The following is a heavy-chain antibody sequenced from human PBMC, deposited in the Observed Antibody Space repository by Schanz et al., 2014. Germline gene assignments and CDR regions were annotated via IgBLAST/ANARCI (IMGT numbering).Heavy chain of an antibody. D-gene: IGHD3-10*01. CDR3: ARGLRPFAELSAY. J-gene: IGHJ4*02. CDR1: GFTFSTYA. V-gene: IGHV3-23*04. Sequence: EVQLVESGGGLVKPGGSLRLSCAASGFTFSTYAMSWVRQAPGKGLEWVSALSGSGGSTYYADSVKGRFTISRDNAKNSLYLQMNSLRAEDTAVYYCARGLRPFAELSAYWGQGTPVTVSS. CDR2: LSGSGGST.